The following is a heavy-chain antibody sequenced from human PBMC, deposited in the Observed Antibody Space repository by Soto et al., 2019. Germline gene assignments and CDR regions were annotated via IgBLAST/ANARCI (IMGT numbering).Heavy chain of an antibody. Sequence: QVQLVQSGGGVVQPGRSLRLPCEASGFTFSSYSMNWVRQTPGKGLEWVAVVSSDGNGKYYADSVKGRFTISRDNAKNTLYLQMDNLGIEDTAVYYCARGLVVTAKGWFDLWGQGTLVTVSP. J-gene: IGHJ5*02. CDR3: ARGLVVTAKGWFDL. CDR2: VSSDGNGK. D-gene: IGHD2-21*02. V-gene: IGHV3-30-3*01. CDR1: GFTFSSYS.